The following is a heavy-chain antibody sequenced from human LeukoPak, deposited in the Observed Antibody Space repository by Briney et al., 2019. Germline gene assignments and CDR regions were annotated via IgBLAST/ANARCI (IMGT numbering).Heavy chain of an antibody. V-gene: IGHV3-23*01. J-gene: IGHJ4*02. CDR2: IGTGGDT. D-gene: IGHD6-13*01. Sequence: GGSLRLSCAASGFTLSSYVMTWVRQAPGKGLDWVSAIGTGGDTHYADSVKGRFTVSRDSSKSTLYLHMDSLRADDTAVYYCARLRPYGTTWYGGVVNWGQGTLVTVSS. CDR1: GFTLSSYV. CDR3: ARLRPYGTTWYGGVVN.